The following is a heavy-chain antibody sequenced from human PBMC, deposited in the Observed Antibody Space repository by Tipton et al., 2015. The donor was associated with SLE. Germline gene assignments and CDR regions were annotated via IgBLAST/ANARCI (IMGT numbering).Heavy chain of an antibody. V-gene: IGHV3-33*06. CDR3: AKADNYSSSHYYYYYYMDV. D-gene: IGHD6-13*01. Sequence: SLRLSCAASGFSFSNYGMHWVRQAPGKGLEWVALIWYNGSNENYRDSVKGRFTISRDNSKNTLYLQMNSLRAEDTAIYYCAKADNYSSSHYYYYYYMDVWGKGTTVTVSS. CDR1: GFSFSNYG. J-gene: IGHJ6*03. CDR2: IWYNGSNE.